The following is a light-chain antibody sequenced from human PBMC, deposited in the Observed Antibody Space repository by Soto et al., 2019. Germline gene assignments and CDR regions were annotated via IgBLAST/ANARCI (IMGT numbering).Light chain of an antibody. Sequence: DIQLTQSPSFLSASVGDTVTISCRASQDVSRFLAWYQQKPGKAPNLLIYAASTLQSGVPSRFSGSGSGTEFTLTISSLQPEDFATYYCQQLNSYVFTFGPGTKVDIK. CDR1: QDVSRF. CDR2: AAS. CDR3: QQLNSYVFT. V-gene: IGKV1-9*01. J-gene: IGKJ3*01.